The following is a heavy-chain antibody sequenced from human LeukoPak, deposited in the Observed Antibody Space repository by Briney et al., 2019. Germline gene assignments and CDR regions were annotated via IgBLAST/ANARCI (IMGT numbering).Heavy chain of an antibody. CDR3: ARGGNYWPQWWFDP. J-gene: IGHJ5*02. D-gene: IGHD1-26*01. CDR2: IDPSGGYT. Sequence: ASVKVSCKASGYTFTNYYMHWVRQAPGHGLEWMGIIDPSGGYTNYAQKFQGRVTMTRDTSTSTVYMELRSLRSEDTAVYYCARGGNYWPQWWFDPWGRGTLVSVSS. CDR1: GYTFTNYY. V-gene: IGHV1-46*01.